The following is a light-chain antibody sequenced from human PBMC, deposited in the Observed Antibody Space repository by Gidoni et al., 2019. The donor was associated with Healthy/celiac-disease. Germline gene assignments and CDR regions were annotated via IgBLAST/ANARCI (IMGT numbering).Light chain of an antibody. J-gene: IGKJ4*01. CDR1: QSVSSSY. Sequence: EIVLTPSPGTLSLSPGERATLSCRASQSVSSSYLAWYQQKPGQDPRLRIYGASSRATGIPDRFSGSGYGTDFTLTISRLEPEDFAVYYCQQYGSSPLTFGGGTKVEIK. CDR3: QQYGSSPLT. V-gene: IGKV3-20*01. CDR2: GAS.